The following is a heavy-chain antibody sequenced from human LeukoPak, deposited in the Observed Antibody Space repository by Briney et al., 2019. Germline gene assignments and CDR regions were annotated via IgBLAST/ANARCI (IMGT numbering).Heavy chain of an antibody. CDR1: GFTFSSYS. D-gene: IGHD7-27*01. J-gene: IGHJ4*02. Sequence: GGSLRLSCAASGFTFSSYSMNWVRQAPGKGLEWVSVIYSGGSTYYADSVKGRFTISRDNAKNSLYLQMNSLRVEDTAVYYCARGTANWGNYFDYWGQGTLVTVSS. CDR3: ARGTANWGNYFDY. CDR2: IYSGGST. V-gene: IGHV3-66*01.